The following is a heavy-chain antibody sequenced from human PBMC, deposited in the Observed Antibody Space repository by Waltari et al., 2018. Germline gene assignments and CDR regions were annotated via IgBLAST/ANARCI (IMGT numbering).Heavy chain of an antibody. V-gene: IGHV4-38-2*01. Sequence: QVQLQESGPGLVKPSETLSLTCAVSGYSISSGYYWGWIRQPPGKGLEWLGSTYHSGGTYYSPSLKSRVTISVDTSKNQFSLKLSSVTAADTAVYYCARSRKLGWFDPWGQGTLVTVSS. CDR3: ARSRKLGWFDP. CDR1: GYSISSGYY. D-gene: IGHD1-26*01. CDR2: TYHSGGT. J-gene: IGHJ5*02.